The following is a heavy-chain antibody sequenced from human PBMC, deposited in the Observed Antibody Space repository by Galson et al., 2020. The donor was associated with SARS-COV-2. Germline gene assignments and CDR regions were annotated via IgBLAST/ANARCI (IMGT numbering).Heavy chain of an antibody. V-gene: IGHV3-48*03. CDR1: GFTFSRYE. CDR2: LRSSGSTI. Sequence: TGGSLRLSCVSPGFTFSRYEKNRVRQAPGKGLEWVPSLRSSGSTIYYADSVKGRFTISRDHTKNSLFLQMNSLRDEDTATYYCATAPQNAQCTSDFDHWGQGTLVTVSS. D-gene: IGHD1-1*01. J-gene: IGHJ4*02. CDR3: ATAPQNAQCTSDFDH.